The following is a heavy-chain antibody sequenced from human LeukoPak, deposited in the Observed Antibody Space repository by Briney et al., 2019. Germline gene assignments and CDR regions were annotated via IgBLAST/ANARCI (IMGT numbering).Heavy chain of an antibody. V-gene: IGHV3-21*01. CDR1: GFTFSSHS. CDR2: ISSSSSYI. D-gene: IGHD3-3*01. J-gene: IGHJ3*02. CDR3: ARDRGITIFGVVISDAFDI. Sequence: GGSLRLSCAASGFTFSSHSMNWVRQAPGKGLEWVSSISSSSSYIYYADSVKGRFTISRDNAKNSLYLQMNSLRAEDTAVYYCARDRGITIFGVVISDAFDIWGQGTMVTVSS.